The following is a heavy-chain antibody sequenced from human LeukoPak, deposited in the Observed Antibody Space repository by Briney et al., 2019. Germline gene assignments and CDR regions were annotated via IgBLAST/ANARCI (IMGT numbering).Heavy chain of an antibody. D-gene: IGHD6-13*01. Sequence: SETLFLTCTVSGGSISSYYWSWIRQPPGKGLEWIGYIDYSGSTIHNPSLKSRVTISVNTSKNQFSLQLTSVTAADTAVYYCARSGGLYTSTWYFHRWGQGTLVTVSS. V-gene: IGHV4-59*01. CDR1: GGSISSYY. CDR2: IDYSGST. CDR3: ARSGGLYTSTWYFHR. J-gene: IGHJ1*01.